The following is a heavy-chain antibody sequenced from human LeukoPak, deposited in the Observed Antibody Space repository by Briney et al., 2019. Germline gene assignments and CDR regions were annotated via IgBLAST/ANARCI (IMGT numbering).Heavy chain of an antibody. J-gene: IGHJ4*02. Sequence: PGGSLRLSCAASGFTFSSYGMHWVRQAPGKGLEWVAVISCDGSNKYYADSVKGRFTISRDNSKNTLYLQMNSLRAEDTAVYYCAKDPPDYYDSLVPHDTDYWGQGTLVTVSS. CDR1: GFTFSSYG. D-gene: IGHD3-22*01. CDR3: AKDPPDYYDSLVPHDTDY. V-gene: IGHV3-30*18. CDR2: ISCDGSNK.